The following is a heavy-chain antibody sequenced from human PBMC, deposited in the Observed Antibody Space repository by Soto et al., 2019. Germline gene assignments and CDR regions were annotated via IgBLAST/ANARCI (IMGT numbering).Heavy chain of an antibody. CDR3: ARRSGNGYNFNS. V-gene: IGHV5-51*01. CDR2: IYPGDSET. Sequence: ESLKISCKGSGSSFTSYWSGWVRQMPGKGLEWRGIIYPGDSETRYSPSFQGQVTISADKSISTAYLQWSSLKASDTSMYYSARRSGNGYNFNSWGQGTLVTVSS. D-gene: IGHD5-12*01. J-gene: IGHJ5*01. CDR1: GSSFTSYW.